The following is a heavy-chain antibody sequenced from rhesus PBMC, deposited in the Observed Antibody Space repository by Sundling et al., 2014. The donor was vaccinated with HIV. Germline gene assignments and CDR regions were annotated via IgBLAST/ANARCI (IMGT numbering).Heavy chain of an antibody. Sequence: QLQLQESGPGLVKPSETLSVTCAVSGGSISSNFWSWIRQAPGKGLEWIAYIDGSGGTTFYNPSLKSRVTISTDTSKNQFSLKLSSVTAADTAVYYCARAPGRYYGLDSWGQGVVVTVSS. CDR1: GGSISSNF. J-gene: IGHJ6*01. CDR2: IDGSGGTT. CDR3: ARAPGRYYGLDS. V-gene: IGHV4-169*01.